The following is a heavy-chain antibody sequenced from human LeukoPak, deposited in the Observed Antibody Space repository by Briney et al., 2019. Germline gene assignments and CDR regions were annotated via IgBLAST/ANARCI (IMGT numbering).Heavy chain of an antibody. V-gene: IGHV3-7*01. CDR1: GFTFSSYW. CDR2: IKQDGSEK. Sequence: GGSLRLSCAASGFTFSSYWMSWVCQAPGKGLEWVANIKQDGSEKYYVDSVKGRFTISRDNAKNSLYLQMNSLRAEDTAVYYCASQLTYYDFWSGYQGRDYWGQGTLVTVSS. D-gene: IGHD3-3*01. J-gene: IGHJ4*02. CDR3: ASQLTYYDFWSGYQGRDY.